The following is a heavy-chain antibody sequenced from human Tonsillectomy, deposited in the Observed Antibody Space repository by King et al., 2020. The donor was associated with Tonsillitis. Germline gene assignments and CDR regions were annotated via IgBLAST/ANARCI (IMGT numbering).Heavy chain of an antibody. CDR1: GYSFTSYW. CDR2: IDPSDSYT. CDR3: ARHLDECSGSYYNCWFDP. J-gene: IGHJ5*02. Sequence: QLVQSGAEVKKPGEYLRISCKGSGYSFTSYWISWVRQMPGKGLEWMGSIDPSDSYTNYSPSFQGHVTISADKSIRTAYLQWSSLKASDTAMYYCARHLDECSGSYYNCWFDPWGQGTLVTVSS. V-gene: IGHV5-10-1*01. D-gene: IGHD3-10*02.